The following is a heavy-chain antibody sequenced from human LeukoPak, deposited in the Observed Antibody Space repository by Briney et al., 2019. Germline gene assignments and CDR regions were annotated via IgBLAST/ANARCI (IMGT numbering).Heavy chain of an antibody. CDR2: IYYSGST. V-gene: IGHV4-39*01. CDR1: GGSIGSSSYY. D-gene: IGHD3-3*01. J-gene: IGHJ5*02. Sequence: PSETLSLTCTVSGGSIGSSSYYWGWIRQPPGKGLEWIGSIYYSGSTYYNPSLKSRVTISVDTSKNQFSLKLSSVTAADTAVYYCARLYYDFWSGPAYNWFDPWGQGTLVTVSS. CDR3: ARLYYDFWSGPAYNWFDP.